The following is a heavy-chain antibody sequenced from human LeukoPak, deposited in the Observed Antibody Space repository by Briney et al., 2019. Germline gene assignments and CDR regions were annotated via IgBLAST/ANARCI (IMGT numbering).Heavy chain of an antibody. D-gene: IGHD3-10*01. J-gene: IGHJ5*02. V-gene: IGHV4-39*01. Sequence: SETLSLTCTVSGGSISSSSYYWSWIRQPPGKGLEWIGSIYYSGSTYYNPSLKSRVTISVDTSKNQFSLKLSSVTAADTAVYYCARLDGSGSYQFDPWGQGTLVTVSS. CDR3: ARLDGSGSYQFDP. CDR1: GGSISSSSYY. CDR2: IYYSGST.